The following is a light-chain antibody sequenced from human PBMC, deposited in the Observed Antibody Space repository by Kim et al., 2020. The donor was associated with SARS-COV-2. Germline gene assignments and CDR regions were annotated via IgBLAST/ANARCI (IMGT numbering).Light chain of an antibody. Sequence: AIQMTQSPSSLSASVGDRVTITCRASRDIRSDLAWYQQKPGKSPNLLIHATSRLHSGVPSRFSGSGSGTDFTLTISSLQPEDFATYYCLQDHYYPRTFGQGTKLEI. J-gene: IGKJ2*01. CDR3: LQDHYYPRT. CDR2: ATS. V-gene: IGKV1-6*01. CDR1: RDIRSD.